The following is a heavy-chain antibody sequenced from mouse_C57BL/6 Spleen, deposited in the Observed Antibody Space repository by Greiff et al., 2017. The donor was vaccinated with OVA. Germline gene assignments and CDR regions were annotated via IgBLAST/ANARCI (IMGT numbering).Heavy chain of an antibody. CDR2: INPNNGGT. Sequence: VQLQQSGPELVKPGASVKISCKASGYTFTDYYMHWVKQSHGKSLKWIGDINPNNGGTSYNQKFQCKTTLTVDKSSSTSYMELRSLTSEDSAVYYCARLGGLAYWGQGTLVTVSA. CDR1: GYTFTDYY. CDR3: ARLGGLAY. V-gene: IGHV1-26*01. D-gene: IGHD3-3*01. J-gene: IGHJ3*01.